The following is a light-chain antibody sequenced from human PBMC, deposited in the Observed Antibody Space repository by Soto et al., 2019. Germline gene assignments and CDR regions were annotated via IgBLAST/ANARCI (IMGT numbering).Light chain of an antibody. CDR1: SSDVGGYDL. CDR2: EGS. CDR3: CAYVSSNTLL. J-gene: IGLJ3*02. V-gene: IGLV2-23*01. Sequence: QSAVTQPASVSGSPGQSITISCTGTSSDVGGYDLVSWYQQHPGKAPKLIIYEGSKRPSGISNRFSGSKSGNTASLIISGLQGDDEGDYYCCAYVSSNTLLFGGGTKLTVL.